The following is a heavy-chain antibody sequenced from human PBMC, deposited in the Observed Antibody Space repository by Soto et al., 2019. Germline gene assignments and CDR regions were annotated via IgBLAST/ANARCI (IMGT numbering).Heavy chain of an antibody. CDR3: ARAHAPTLPFDY. V-gene: IGHV4-59*01. CDR2: IFHSGNA. CDR1: GGSIRNVY. Sequence: SETLSLTCTVSGGSIRNVYWSWIRQAPGKGLEWIGFIFHSGNAKYNPSLKSRVTISVDTSKNQFSLSLDSVTAADTAVYFCARAHAPTLPFDYWGQGTLVTVSS. J-gene: IGHJ4*01. D-gene: IGHD2-2*01.